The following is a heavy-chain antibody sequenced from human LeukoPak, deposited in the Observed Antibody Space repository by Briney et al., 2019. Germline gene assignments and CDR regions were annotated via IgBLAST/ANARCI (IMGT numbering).Heavy chain of an antibody. CDR3: ARISYGGNSDDY. Sequence: PGGSLRLSCAASGFAFSSYEMNWVRQAPGKGLEWVSYISSSGSTIYYADSVKGRFTISRDNAKNSLYLQMNSLRAEDTAVCYCARISYGGNSDDYWGQGTLVTVSS. CDR2: ISSSGSTI. CDR1: GFAFSSYE. V-gene: IGHV3-48*03. D-gene: IGHD4-23*01. J-gene: IGHJ4*02.